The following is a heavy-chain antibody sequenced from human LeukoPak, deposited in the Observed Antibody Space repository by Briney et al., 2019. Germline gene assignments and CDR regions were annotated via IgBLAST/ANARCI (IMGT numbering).Heavy chain of an antibody. CDR3: AKLWDSSSSNYFDY. CDR1: GFTFSSYG. D-gene: IGHD6-6*01. CDR2: ISYDGSNK. Sequence: QPGRALRLSCSASGFTFSSYGMHWVRQAPGKGVERVEVISYDGSNKYYADSVKGRFNISRDNSKNTLYLQRNRLRDEDTALYYCAKLWDSSSSNYFDYWGQGNLVTVSS. J-gene: IGHJ4*02. V-gene: IGHV3-30*18.